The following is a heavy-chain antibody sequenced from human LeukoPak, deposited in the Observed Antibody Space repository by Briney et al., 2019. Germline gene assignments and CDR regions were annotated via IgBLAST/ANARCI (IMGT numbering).Heavy chain of an antibody. V-gene: IGHV4-4*07. Sequence: SETLSLTCTVSGCSISRYLWSWIRPPAGKGLEWIGCIYTRGSTNYNPSLNSRVTMSLDTSTIQFSRKLSSVTAADTAVYYCARDDSAYEGVFDYWGQGTLVTVSS. CDR2: IYTRGST. CDR1: GCSISRYL. D-gene: IGHD5-12*01. J-gene: IGHJ4*02. CDR3: ARDDSAYEGVFDY.